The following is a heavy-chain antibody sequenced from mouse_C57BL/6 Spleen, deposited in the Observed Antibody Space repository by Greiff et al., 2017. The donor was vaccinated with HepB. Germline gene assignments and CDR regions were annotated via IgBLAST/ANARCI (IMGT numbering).Heavy chain of an antibody. CDR1: GFTFSDYY. D-gene: IGHD1-1*01. V-gene: IGHV5-16*01. CDR3: ARGFYYGSSPYAMDY. J-gene: IGHJ4*01. Sequence: EVKLMESEGGLVQPGSSMKLSCTASGFTFSDYYMARVRQVPEKGLEWVANINYDGSSTYYLDSLKSRFIISRDNAKNILYLQMSSLKSEDTATYYCARGFYYGSSPYAMDYWGQGTSVTVSS. CDR2: INYDGSST.